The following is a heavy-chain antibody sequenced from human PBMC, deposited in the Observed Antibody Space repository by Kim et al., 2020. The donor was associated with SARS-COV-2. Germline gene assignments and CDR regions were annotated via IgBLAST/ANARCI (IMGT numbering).Heavy chain of an antibody. J-gene: IGHJ4*02. V-gene: IGHV3-64D*06. D-gene: IGHD1-26*01. CDR1: GFTFSSCV. CDR2: ISGDGSST. CDR3: AKKYVGVGDTFFDY. Sequence: GGSLRLSCSAAGFTFSSCVMHWVRQAPGKGLEYVSAISGDGSSTSYAGSVKGRFTISRDNSKNTLYLQMSSLRTDDTAVYYCAKKYVGVGDTFFDYWGQGTLVTVSS.